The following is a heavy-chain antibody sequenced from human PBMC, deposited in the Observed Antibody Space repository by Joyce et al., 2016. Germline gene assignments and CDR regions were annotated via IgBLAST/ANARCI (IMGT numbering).Heavy chain of an antibody. J-gene: IGHJ4*02. CDR3: ARVGRTGYTCDY. Sequence: EVQLVESGGGLVQPGGSLRLSWAASGFSFNTYSIKWVRQAPEKGREWLSYNSASSGTIYDADSGKGRFTISRDNAKNSVYLQMNSLRYEDTAVYYCARVGRTGYTCDYWGQGTLVTVSS. CDR2: NSASSGTI. V-gene: IGHV3-48*02. CDR1: GFSFNTYS. D-gene: IGHD5-24*01.